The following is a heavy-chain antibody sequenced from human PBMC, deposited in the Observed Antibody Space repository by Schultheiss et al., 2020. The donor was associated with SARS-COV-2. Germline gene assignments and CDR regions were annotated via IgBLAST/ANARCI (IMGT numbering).Heavy chain of an antibody. V-gene: IGHV4-4*02. CDR1: GGSISSSNW. J-gene: IGHJ6*02. CDR3: ARVYYQGPTQVRYYGMDV. D-gene: IGHD3-10*01. CDR2: IYHSGST. Sequence: SETLSLTCAVSGGSISSSNWWSWVHQPPGKGLEWIGEIYHSGSTNYNPSLKSRVTISVDKSKNQFSLKLSSVTAADTAVYYCARVYYQGPTQVRYYGMDVWGQGTTITVSS.